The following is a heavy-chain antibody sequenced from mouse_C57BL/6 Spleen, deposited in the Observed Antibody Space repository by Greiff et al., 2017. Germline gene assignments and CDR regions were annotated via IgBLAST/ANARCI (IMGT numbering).Heavy chain of an antibody. Sequence: VQLQQSGAELARPGASVKLSCKASGYTFTSYGISWVKQRTGQGLEWIGEIYPRSGNTYYNEKFKGKATLTADKSSRTAYMELRSLTSEDSAVYFCASSVYSKGFDYWGQGTTLTVSS. D-gene: IGHD2-5*01. CDR1: GYTFTSYG. J-gene: IGHJ2*01. CDR2: IYPRSGNT. V-gene: IGHV1-81*01. CDR3: ASSVYSKGFDY.